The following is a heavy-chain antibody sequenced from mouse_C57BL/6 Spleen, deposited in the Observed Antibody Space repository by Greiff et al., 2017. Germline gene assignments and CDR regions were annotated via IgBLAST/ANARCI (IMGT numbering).Heavy chain of an antibody. CDR1: GFTFSNYW. CDR2: IRLKSDNYAT. J-gene: IGHJ4*01. D-gene: IGHD2-4*01. CDR3: TGEWDYDVPYAMDY. Sequence: EVKLVESGGGLVQPGGSMKLSCVASGFTFSNYWMNWVRQSPEKGLEWVAQIRLKSDNYATHYAESVKGRFTISRDDSKSSVYLQMNNLRAEDTGIYYCTGEWDYDVPYAMDYWGQGTSVTVSS. V-gene: IGHV6-3*01.